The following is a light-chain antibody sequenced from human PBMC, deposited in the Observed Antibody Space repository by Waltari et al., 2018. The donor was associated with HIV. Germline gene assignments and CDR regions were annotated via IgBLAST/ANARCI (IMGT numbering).Light chain of an antibody. CDR2: EVT. CDR1: STDVGNYNL. Sequence: QPAPTHLAPVSGSRGQTTTLSCPGTSTDVGNYNLVPGYQQHPARAPKLIIYEVTNWPAGVPHRFSGSKSGNTASLTISGLQADDDADYYCCAFAGANTWVFGGGTKLIVL. CDR3: CAFAGANTWV. V-gene: IGLV2-23*02. J-gene: IGLJ3*02.